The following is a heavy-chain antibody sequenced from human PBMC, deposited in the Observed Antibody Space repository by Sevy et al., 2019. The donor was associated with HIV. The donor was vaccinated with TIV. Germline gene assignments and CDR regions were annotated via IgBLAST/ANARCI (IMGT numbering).Heavy chain of an antibody. CDR3: ARGRDYGNFDY. CDR2: IWYDGSNK. Sequence: GESLKISCAAPGFNFSIYGMHWVRQAPGKGLEWVALIWYDGSNKYYVDSVKGRFTIFRDNSKNTVYLQMNSLRAEDTAVYYWARGRDYGNFDYWGQGTLVTVSS. V-gene: IGHV3-33*01. D-gene: IGHD4-17*01. CDR1: GFNFSIYG. J-gene: IGHJ4*02.